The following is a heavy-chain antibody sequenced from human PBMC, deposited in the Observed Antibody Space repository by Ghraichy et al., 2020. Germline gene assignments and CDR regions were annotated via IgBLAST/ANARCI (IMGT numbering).Heavy chain of an antibody. CDR2: INHSGST. J-gene: IGHJ4*02. V-gene: IGHV4-34*01. Sequence: SETLSLTCAVYGGSFSGYYWSWIRQPPGKGLEWIGEINHSGSTNYNPSLKSRVTISVDTSKNQFSLKLSSVTAADTAVYYCARRPMYSSGWAHDYWGQGTLVTVSS. D-gene: IGHD6-19*01. CDR3: ARRPMYSSGWAHDY. CDR1: GGSFSGYY.